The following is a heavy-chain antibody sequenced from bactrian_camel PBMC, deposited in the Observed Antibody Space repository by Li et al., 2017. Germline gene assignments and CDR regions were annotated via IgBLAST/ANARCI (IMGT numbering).Heavy chain of an antibody. J-gene: IGHJ4*01. D-gene: IGHD5*01. V-gene: IGHV3S53*01. CDR2: IDSHDST. CDR3: AAGQGWVPFCKYDY. CDR1: GDTKNYC. Sequence: HVQLVESGGGSAQTGGSLRLSCVASGDTKNYCMAWFRQAPGKEREEVAFIDSHDSTTYADAVRGRFTISQDNAKNTLYLQMNSLKPEDTAMYYCAAGQGWVPFCKYDYWGQGTQVTVS.